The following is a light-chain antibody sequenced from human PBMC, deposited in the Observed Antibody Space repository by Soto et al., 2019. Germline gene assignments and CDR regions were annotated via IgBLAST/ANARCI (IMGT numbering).Light chain of an antibody. CDR3: QHYNSDSEA. Sequence: IQVTQSASTLSASVGDSVTITCRASQTLXKRLGWYQQKPGEAPKILXYDASSLERGGPSRLSGSASGTEFILTISSLQPGDFATYYCQHYNSDSEAFGQGTKVDIK. J-gene: IGKJ1*01. V-gene: IGKV1-5*01. CDR1: QTLXKR. CDR2: DAS.